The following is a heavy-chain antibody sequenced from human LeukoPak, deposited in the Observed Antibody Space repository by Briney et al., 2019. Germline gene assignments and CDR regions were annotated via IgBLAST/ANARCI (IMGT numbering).Heavy chain of an antibody. V-gene: IGHV4-59*01. CDR1: GGSISSYY. J-gene: IGHJ5*02. CDR2: IYYSGST. Sequence: SETLSLTCTVSGGSISSYYWSWIRQPPGKGLEWMGYIYYSGSTIYNPSPKSRVTISVDTSKNQFSLKLSSVTAADTAVYYCARVSLSGTYSPFDPWGQGTLVTVSP. CDR3: ARVSLSGTYSPFDP. D-gene: IGHD1-26*01.